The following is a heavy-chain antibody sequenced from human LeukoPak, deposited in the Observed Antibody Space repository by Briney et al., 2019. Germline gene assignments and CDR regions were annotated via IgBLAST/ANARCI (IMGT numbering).Heavy chain of an antibody. CDR1: GFTFSSYV. CDR3: ARDLRTGIQAGTFDY. CDR2: IYSGGST. D-gene: IGHD1-14*01. J-gene: IGHJ4*02. V-gene: IGHV3-66*01. Sequence: PGGSLRLSCAASGFTFSSYVMSWVRQAPGKGLEWVSVIYSGGSTYYADSVKGRFTISRDNSKNTLYLQMNSLRAEDTAVYYCARDLRTGIQAGTFDYWGQGTLVTVSS.